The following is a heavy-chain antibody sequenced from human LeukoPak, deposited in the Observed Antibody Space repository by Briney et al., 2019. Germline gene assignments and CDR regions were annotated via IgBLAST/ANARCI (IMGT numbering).Heavy chain of an antibody. D-gene: IGHD3-10*01. J-gene: IGHJ6*02. V-gene: IGHV4-30-2*01. CDR1: GGSISSYS. Sequence: SSETLSLTCTVSGGSISSYSWSWIRQPPGKGLEWIGYIYHSGSTYYNPSLKSRVTISVDRSKNQFSLKLSSVTAADTAVYYCARGPYGSGSYPGMDVWGQGTTVTVSS. CDR2: IYHSGST. CDR3: ARGPYGSGSYPGMDV.